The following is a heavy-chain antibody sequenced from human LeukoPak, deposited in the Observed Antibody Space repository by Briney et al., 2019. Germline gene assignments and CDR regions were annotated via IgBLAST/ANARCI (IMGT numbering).Heavy chain of an antibody. J-gene: IGHJ4*02. Sequence: GGSLRLSCAASGFTFSSSWMHWVRQAPGKGLEWVAVISYDGSNKFYADSVKGRFTVSRDNSKNTLYLQMNSLRPEDTAVYFCAKMQWLATNYYWGQGTLVTVSS. CDR1: GFTFSSSW. CDR3: AKMQWLATNYY. D-gene: IGHD6-19*01. V-gene: IGHV3-30*18. CDR2: ISYDGSNK.